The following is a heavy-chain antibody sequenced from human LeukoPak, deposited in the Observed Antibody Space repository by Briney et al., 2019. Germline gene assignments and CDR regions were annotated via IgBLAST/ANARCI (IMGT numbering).Heavy chain of an antibody. CDR3: ARGGRGIAAGFDY. V-gene: IGHV3-7*01. J-gene: IGHJ4*02. CDR1: GFTFSTYW. Sequence: GGSLRLSCAASGFTFSTYWMNWFRQTPGKGLEWVAKIKADGGEKDHVAPVKGRFTISRDNAKNSLYLQMNSLRAEDTAVYYCARGGRGIAAGFDYWGQGTLVTVSS. CDR2: IKADGGEK. D-gene: IGHD6-13*01.